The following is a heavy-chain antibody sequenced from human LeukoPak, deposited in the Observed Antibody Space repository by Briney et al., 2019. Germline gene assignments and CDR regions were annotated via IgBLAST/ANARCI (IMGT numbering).Heavy chain of an antibody. V-gene: IGHV5-51*01. CDR1: GYRFSSYW. D-gene: IGHD2-15*01. Sequence: GESLNISCKGSGYRFSSYWIGWVRQMPGKGLEWMGIIHPGDSETRYSPSFQGQVTISADKSISTAYLQWSSLKASDTAMYYCVRALGYCTSGSCYYYDYWGQGTLVTVSS. CDR3: VRALGYCTSGSCYYYDY. CDR2: IHPGDSET. J-gene: IGHJ4*02.